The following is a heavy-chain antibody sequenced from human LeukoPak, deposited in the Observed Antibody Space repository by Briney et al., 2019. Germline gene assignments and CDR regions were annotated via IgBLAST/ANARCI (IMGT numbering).Heavy chain of an antibody. D-gene: IGHD1-1*01. CDR2: INHSGST. V-gene: IGHV4-34*01. J-gene: IGHJ5*02. CDR1: GGSFSGYY. CDR3: ARGRVHSLRARLWFDP. Sequence: SETLSLTCAVYGGSFSGYYWRWLRQPPRKGLAWIGEINHSGSTNYNPSLKSRVTISVDTSKNQFSLKLSSVTAADTAVYYCARGRVHSLRARLWFDPWGQGTLVTVSS.